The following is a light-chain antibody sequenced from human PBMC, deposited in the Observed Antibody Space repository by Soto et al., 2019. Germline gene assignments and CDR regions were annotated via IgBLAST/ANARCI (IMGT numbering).Light chain of an antibody. CDR1: ETVTSDY. CDR3: HQYGSSPWT. Sequence: EVVLTQSPGTLSLSPGERATLSCRASETVTSDYLAWYQQKPGQAPRLLFYGASRRAAGIPDRFSGSGSGTDSTLIISRLEPEDVVVYYCHQYGSSPWTFGQGTKVEIK. V-gene: IGKV3-20*01. CDR2: GAS. J-gene: IGKJ1*01.